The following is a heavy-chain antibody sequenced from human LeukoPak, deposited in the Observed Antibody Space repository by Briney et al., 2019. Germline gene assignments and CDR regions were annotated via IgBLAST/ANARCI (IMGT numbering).Heavy chain of an antibody. CDR2: MNPNSGKT. J-gene: IGHJ3*02. Sequence: ASVKVSCKASGYTFTNYDINWVRQATGQGLEWMGYMNPNSGKTGYAQKFQGRVTMTRNTSISTAYMELNSLRSEDTAVYYCATDSRGRPSAFDIWGQGTMVTVSS. CDR3: ATDSRGRPSAFDI. CDR1: GYTFTNYD. V-gene: IGHV1-8*01. D-gene: IGHD5-12*01.